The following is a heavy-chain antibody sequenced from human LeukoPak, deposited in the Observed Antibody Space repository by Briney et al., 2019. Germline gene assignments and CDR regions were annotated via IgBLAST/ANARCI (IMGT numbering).Heavy chain of an antibody. CDR2: ISFDGRNK. CDR3: AKDPLRGYLRNPVWFDP. Sequence: PGGSLRLSCAASGFTFSYYAMHWVRQAPGKGLEWVAVISFDGRNKYYADSVKGRFTISRDNSKNTLYLQMNSLRAEDTALYYCAKDPLRGYLRNPVWFDPWGQGTLITVSS. J-gene: IGHJ5*02. V-gene: IGHV3-30*04. CDR1: GFTFSYYA. D-gene: IGHD3-10*01.